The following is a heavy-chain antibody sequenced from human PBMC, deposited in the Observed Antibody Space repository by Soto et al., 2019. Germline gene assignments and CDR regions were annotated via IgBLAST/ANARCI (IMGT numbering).Heavy chain of an antibody. CDR3: ARDQTRGGYYNYYYYGMDV. J-gene: IGHJ6*02. D-gene: IGHD3-22*01. V-gene: IGHV3-7*03. Sequence: PGGSLRLSCAASGFTFSSYWMSWVRQAPGKGLEWVANIKQDGSEKYYVDSVKGRFTISRDNAKNSLYLQMNSLRAEDTAVYYRARDQTRGGYYNYYYYGMDVWGQGTTVTVSS. CDR1: GFTFSSYW. CDR2: IKQDGSEK.